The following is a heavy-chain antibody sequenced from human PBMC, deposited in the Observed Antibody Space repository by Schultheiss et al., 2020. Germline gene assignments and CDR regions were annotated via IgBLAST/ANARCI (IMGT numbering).Heavy chain of an antibody. Sequence: ASVKVSCKASGYTFTSYAMNWVRQAPGQRLEWMGWISAYNGNTNYAQKLQGRVTITADESTSTAYMELSSLRSEDTAVYYCARCWMVQGVILDYYYYYGMDVWGKGTTVTVYS. CDR1: GYTFTSYA. CDR3: ARCWMVQGVILDYYYYYGMDV. J-gene: IGHJ6*04. V-gene: IGHV1-18*01. CDR2: ISAYNGNT. D-gene: IGHD3-10*01.